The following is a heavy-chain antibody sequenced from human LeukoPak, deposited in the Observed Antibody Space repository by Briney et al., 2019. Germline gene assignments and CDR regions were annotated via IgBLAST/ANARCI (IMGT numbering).Heavy chain of an antibody. D-gene: IGHD5-18*01. CDR1: GGTFSSYA. CDR3: ARVLSGSWLWF. V-gene: IGHV1-69*04. J-gene: IGHJ4*02. Sequence: SVKVSFKASGGTFSSYAITWVRQAPGQGLEWMGRIIPTLEIANYAQKFQGRVTITADKSTSTAYMELSSLRPEDTAVYYCARVLSGSWLWFWGQGTLVTVSS. CDR2: IIPTLEIA.